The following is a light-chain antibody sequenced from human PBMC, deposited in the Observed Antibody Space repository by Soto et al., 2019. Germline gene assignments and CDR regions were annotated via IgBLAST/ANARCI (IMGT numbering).Light chain of an antibody. V-gene: IGKV3-20*01. CDR2: GAS. CDR1: QSVSSNY. Sequence: IVLTQSPGPLSLSPGERATLFCRASQSVSSNYLAWYQQKPGQAPRLLIYGASSRATGIPDRFSGSGSGTDFTLTISRLEPEDFAVYYCQQYGSSGTFGQGTKVDVK. CDR3: QQYGSSGT. J-gene: IGKJ1*01.